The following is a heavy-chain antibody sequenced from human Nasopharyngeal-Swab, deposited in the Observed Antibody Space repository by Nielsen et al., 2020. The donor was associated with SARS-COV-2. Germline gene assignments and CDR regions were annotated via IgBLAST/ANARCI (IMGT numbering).Heavy chain of an antibody. V-gene: IGHV3-33*01. CDR3: ARGGYSSSWYQLDY. D-gene: IGHD6-13*01. J-gene: IGHJ4*02. Sequence: VRQMPGKGLEWVAVIWYDGSNKYYADSVKGRFTISRDNSKNTLYLQMNSLRAEDTAVYYCARGGYSSSWYQLDYWGQGTLVTVSS. CDR2: IWYDGSNK.